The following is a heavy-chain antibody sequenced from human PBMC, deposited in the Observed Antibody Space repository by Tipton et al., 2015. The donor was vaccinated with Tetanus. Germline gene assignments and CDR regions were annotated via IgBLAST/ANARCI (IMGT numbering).Heavy chain of an antibody. J-gene: IGHJ4*02. Sequence: RSLRLSCAASGFSFSKFGMHWVRQAPGKGLEWVGIISDDESYKKYGDSVKVRFTMSRDNSKNTVYLQMNSLRVEDTAVYFCARGCRSDGKCYIMEKWVQGPLVPVSS. V-gene: IGHV3-30*03. CDR1: GFSFSKFG. D-gene: IGHD5-24*01. CDR2: ISDDESYK. CDR3: ARGCRSDGKCYIMEK.